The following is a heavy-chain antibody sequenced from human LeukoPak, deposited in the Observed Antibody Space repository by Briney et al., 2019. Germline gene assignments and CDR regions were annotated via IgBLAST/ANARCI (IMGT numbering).Heavy chain of an antibody. CDR1: GGSISSYY. Sequence: SETLSLTCTVSGGSISSYYWSWIRQPAGKGLEWIGRIYTSGSTNYNPSLKSRVTMSVDTSKNQLSLKLSSVTAADTAVYYCARAAVGGYHAAYYFDYWGQGTLVTVSS. CDR2: IYTSGST. J-gene: IGHJ4*02. CDR3: ARAAVGGYHAAYYFDY. V-gene: IGHV4-4*07. D-gene: IGHD3-22*01.